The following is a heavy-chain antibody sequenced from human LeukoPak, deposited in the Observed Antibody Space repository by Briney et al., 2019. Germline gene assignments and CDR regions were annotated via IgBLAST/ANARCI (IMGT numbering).Heavy chain of an antibody. CDR1: GGSISSGDYY. V-gene: IGHV4-30-4*08. CDR3: ARDLSFSAFDI. J-gene: IGHJ3*02. CDR2: IYYSGST. Sequence: PSETLPLTCTVSGGSISSGDYYWSWIRQPPGKGLEWIGYIYYSGSTYYNPSLKSRVTISVDTSKNQFSLKLSSVTAADTAVYYCARDLSFSAFDIWGQGTMVTVSS.